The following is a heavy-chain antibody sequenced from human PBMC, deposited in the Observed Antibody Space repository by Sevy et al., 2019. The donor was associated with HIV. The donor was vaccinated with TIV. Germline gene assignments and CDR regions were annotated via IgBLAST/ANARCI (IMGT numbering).Heavy chain of an antibody. V-gene: IGHV4-4*07. J-gene: IGHJ6*02. D-gene: IGHD6-19*01. CDR1: GGSISSYY. Sequence: SETLSLTCTVSGGSISSYYWSWIRQPAGKGLEWIGRIYTSGSTNYNPSLKSRVTMSVDTSKNQFSLKLSSVTAAETAVYYCARDWDGEAGTGYYYYYGMDVWGQGTTVTVSS. CDR3: ARDWDGEAGTGYYYYYGMDV. CDR2: IYTSGST.